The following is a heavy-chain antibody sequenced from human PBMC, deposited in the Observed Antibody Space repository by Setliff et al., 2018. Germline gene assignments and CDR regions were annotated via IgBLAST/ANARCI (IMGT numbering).Heavy chain of an antibody. CDR1: GGSISSGDHY. CDR2: IHASGST. J-gene: IGHJ5*02. V-gene: IGHV4-61*02. CDR3: ARSGDYGSGRLSP. Sequence: SETLSLTCTVSGGSISSGDHYWSWIRQPAGKGLEWIGRIHASGSTNYNPSFKSRVTISVDTSKNQFSLKLTSVTAADTAVYYRARSGDYGSGRLSPWGQGTLVTVSS. D-gene: IGHD3-10*01.